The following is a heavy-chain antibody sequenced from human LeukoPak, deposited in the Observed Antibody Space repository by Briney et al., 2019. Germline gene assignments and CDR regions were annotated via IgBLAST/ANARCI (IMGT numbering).Heavy chain of an antibody. Sequence: GASVKVSCKVSGYTLTELSMHWVRQAPGKGLEWMGGFDPEDGETIYAQKFQGRVTMTEDTSTDTAYMELSSLRSEDTAVYYCATDGRKKYYYDSSGPVWGQGTLVTVSS. CDR3: ATDGRKKYYYDSSGPV. J-gene: IGHJ4*02. CDR1: GYTLTELS. V-gene: IGHV1-24*01. D-gene: IGHD3-22*01. CDR2: FDPEDGET.